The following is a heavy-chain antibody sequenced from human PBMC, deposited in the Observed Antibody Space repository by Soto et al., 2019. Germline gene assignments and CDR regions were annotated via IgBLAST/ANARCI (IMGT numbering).Heavy chain of an antibody. Sequence: QVQLVESGGGVVQPGRSLRLSCAASGFIFSNYPMHWVRQAPGKGLEWVAVISYDGTNKYFADSVRGRFTVSRDNSRNTLHLQMNSLRTEDTAVYYCARDRQSGHEPSCFSDYWGLGTLVTVSS. D-gene: IGHD5-12*01. V-gene: IGHV3-30-3*01. CDR2: ISYDGTNK. J-gene: IGHJ4*02. CDR1: GFIFSNYP. CDR3: ARDRQSGHEPSCFSDY.